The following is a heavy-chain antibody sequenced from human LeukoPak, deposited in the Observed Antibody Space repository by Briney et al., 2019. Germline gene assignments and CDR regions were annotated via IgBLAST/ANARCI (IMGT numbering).Heavy chain of an antibody. J-gene: IGHJ4*02. CDR3: AKDRYSSSWPEE. CDR1: GFTFSSYG. CDR2: ISYDGSNK. D-gene: IGHD6-13*01. V-gene: IGHV3-30*18. Sequence: PGRSLRLSCAASGFTFSSYGMHWVRQAPGKGLEWVAVISYDGSNKYYADSVKGRFTISRDNSKNTLYLQMNSLRAEDTAVYYCAKDRYSSSWPEEWGQGTLVTVSS.